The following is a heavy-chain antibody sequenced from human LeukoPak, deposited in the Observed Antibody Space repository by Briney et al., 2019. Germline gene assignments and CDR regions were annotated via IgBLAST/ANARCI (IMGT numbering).Heavy chain of an antibody. CDR1: GFTFSSYG. CDR2: ISGSGGRT. J-gene: IGHJ4*02. V-gene: IGHV3-23*01. D-gene: IGHD3-22*01. Sequence: GGTLRLSCAASGFTFSSYGMSWVRQAPGKGLEWVSGISGSGGRTHYADSVKGRFTISRDNSKNTLYLQMNSLRAEDTAVYYCAKVSRFYYDSSGYYPDYFDYWGQGTLVTVSS. CDR3: AKVSRFYYDSSGYYPDYFDY.